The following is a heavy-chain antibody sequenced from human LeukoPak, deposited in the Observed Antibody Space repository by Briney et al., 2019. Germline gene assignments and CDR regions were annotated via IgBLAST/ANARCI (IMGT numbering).Heavy chain of an antibody. CDR2: INPNSGGT. J-gene: IGHJ4*02. Sequence: ASVKVSCKASGYTFTGYYMHWVRQAPGQGLEWMGWINPNSGGTNYAQKFQGRVTMTRDTSISTAYMELSRLRSGDTAVYYCARASGFRSSSWYSIGYWGQGTLVTVSS. CDR1: GYTFTGYY. CDR3: ARASGFRSSSWYSIGY. D-gene: IGHD6-13*01. V-gene: IGHV1-2*02.